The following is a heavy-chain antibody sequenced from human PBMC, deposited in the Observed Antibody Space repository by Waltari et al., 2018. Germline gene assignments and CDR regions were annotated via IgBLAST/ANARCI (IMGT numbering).Heavy chain of an antibody. CDR3: ARVGPTYYDFWSGPRGAFDI. D-gene: IGHD3-3*01. CDR2: INPSGGST. V-gene: IGHV1-46*01. J-gene: IGHJ3*02. CDR1: GYTFTSYY. Sequence: QVQLVQSGAEVKKPGASVKVSCKASGYTFTSYYMHWVRQAPVHGLEWMGIINPSGGSTSYAQKFQGRVTMTRDTSTSTVYMELSSLRSEDTAVYYCARVGPTYYDFWSGPRGAFDIWGQGTMVTVSS.